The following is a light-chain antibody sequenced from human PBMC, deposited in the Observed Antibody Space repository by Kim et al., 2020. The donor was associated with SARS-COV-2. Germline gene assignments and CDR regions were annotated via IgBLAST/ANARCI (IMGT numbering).Light chain of an antibody. CDR2: DIS. CDR1: SSDVGHYNS. V-gene: IGLV2-11*01. J-gene: IGLJ3*02. CDR3: CSYAGNHWV. Sequence: QSALTQPRSVSGSPGQSVTISCTGTSSDVGHYNSASWYQHHPGKAPKFMIYDISKRPSGVPTRFSGSKSGNTASLTISGLQTEDEADYYCCSYAGNHWVFGGGTQLTVL.